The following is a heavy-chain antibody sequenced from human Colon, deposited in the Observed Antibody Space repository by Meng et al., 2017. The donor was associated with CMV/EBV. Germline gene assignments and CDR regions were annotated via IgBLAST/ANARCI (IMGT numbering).Heavy chain of an antibody. J-gene: IGHJ4*02. CDR3: ARVDYDY. D-gene: IGHD4-11*01. CDR2: IYSGGST. CDR1: GFTVSSNY. V-gene: IGHV3-53*05. Sequence: GESLKISCAASGFTVSSNYMSWVRQAPGKGLEWVSVIYSGGSTYYADSVKGRFTISRDNSKNTLYLQMNSLRGEDTATYYCARVDYDYWGQGTLVTVSS.